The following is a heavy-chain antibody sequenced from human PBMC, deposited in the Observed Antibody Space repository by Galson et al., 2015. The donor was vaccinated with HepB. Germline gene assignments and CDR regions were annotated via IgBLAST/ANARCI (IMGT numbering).Heavy chain of an antibody. D-gene: IGHD5-12*01. CDR3: AREGGYSGYSTAFDI. V-gene: IGHV3-33*08. CDR2: IWFDGSNK. J-gene: IGHJ3*02. Sequence: SLRLSCAVSGFTFGSFGMHWVRQAPGKGLEWVSVIWFDGSNKNYADSVKGRFTISRDNSKSTLYLQMNSLRAEDTAIYYCAREGGYSGYSTAFDIWGLGTVVTVSS. CDR1: GFTFGSFG.